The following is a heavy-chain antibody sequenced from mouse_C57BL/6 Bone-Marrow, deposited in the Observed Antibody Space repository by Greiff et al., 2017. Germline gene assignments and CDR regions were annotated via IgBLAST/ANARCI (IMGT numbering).Heavy chain of an antibody. D-gene: IGHD1-1*01. CDR2: IYPGSGST. CDR1: GYTFTSYW. CDR3: ARSYYCTWFAY. V-gene: IGHV1-55*01. Sequence: QVHVKQPGAELVKPGASVKMSCKASGYTFTSYWITWVKQRPGQGLEWIGDIYPGSGSTNYNEKFKSKATLTVDTSSSTAYMQLSSLTSEDSAVYYCARSYYCTWFAYWGQGTLVTVSA. J-gene: IGHJ3*01.